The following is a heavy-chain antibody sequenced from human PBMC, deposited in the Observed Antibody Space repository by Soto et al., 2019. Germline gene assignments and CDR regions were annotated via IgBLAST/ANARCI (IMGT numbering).Heavy chain of an antibody. J-gene: IGHJ3*02. CDR2: IYYSGST. D-gene: IGHD3-22*01. CDR3: ARDSARYYYDSRPGSFDI. V-gene: IGHV4-61*01. Sequence: PSETLSLTCTFSGGSVSSGSYYWSWIRQPPGKGLEWIGYIYYSGSTNYNPSLKSRVTISVDTSKNQFSLKLSSVTAADTAVYYCARDSARYYYDSRPGSFDIWGQGTMVTVSS. CDR1: GGSVSSGSYY.